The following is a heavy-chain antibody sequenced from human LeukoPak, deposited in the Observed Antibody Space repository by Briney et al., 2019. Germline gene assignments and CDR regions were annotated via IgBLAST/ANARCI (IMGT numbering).Heavy chain of an antibody. CDR2: IYHSGST. Sequence: SETLSLTCAVSGGSISSSNWWSWVRQPPGKGLEWIGEIYHSGSTNYNPSLKSRVTISVDKSKNQFSLKLSSVTAADTAVYYCARRYSSSWYAYYYFDYWGQGTLVTVSS. CDR3: ARRYSSSWYAYYYFDY. D-gene: IGHD6-13*01. CDR1: GGSISSSNW. J-gene: IGHJ4*02. V-gene: IGHV4-4*02.